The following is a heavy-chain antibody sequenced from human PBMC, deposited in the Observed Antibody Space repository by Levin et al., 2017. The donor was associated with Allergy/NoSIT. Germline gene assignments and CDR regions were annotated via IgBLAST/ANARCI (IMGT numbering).Heavy chain of an antibody. CDR2: ISSTGSTI. CDR3: ARDVSGLWLLSGWSDA. CDR1: GFTFSSYE. J-gene: IGHJ5*02. D-gene: IGHD5-18*01. V-gene: IGHV3-48*03. Sequence: GGSLRLSCAASGFTFSSYEMNWVRRAPGKGLEWVSYISSTGSTIYSADSVKGRFTVSRDNAKNTLYLQMNSLRGEDTALYYCARDVSGLWLLSGWSDAWGQGTLVTVSS.